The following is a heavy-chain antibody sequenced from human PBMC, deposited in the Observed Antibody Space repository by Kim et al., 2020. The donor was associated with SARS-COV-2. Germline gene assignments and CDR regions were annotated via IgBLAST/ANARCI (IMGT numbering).Heavy chain of an antibody. CDR3: ARTRITMIVVVTHFDY. D-gene: IGHD3-22*01. Sequence: LKTRVTISVDTSKTQFSLKLSSVTAADTAVYYCARTRITMIVVVTHFDYWGQGTLVTVSS. J-gene: IGHJ4*02. V-gene: IGHV4-31*02.